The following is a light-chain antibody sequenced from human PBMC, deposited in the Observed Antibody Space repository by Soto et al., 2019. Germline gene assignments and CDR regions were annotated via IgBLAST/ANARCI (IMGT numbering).Light chain of an antibody. Sequence: EIVMTQSPATLSVSPGERATLSCRASQSVSGNLAWYQQKPGQAPRLLIYGASTRATGIPARFSGSGSGTAFTLTISSLPSEDFAVYYCHQYNNWPPLTFGGGTKVEIK. CDR2: GAS. CDR1: QSVSGN. J-gene: IGKJ4*01. V-gene: IGKV3-15*01. CDR3: HQYNNWPPLT.